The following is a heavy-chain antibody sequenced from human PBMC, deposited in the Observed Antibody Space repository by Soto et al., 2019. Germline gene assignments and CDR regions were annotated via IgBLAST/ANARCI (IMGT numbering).Heavy chain of an antibody. Sequence: GSLKVSCKASGYTFTSYAMHWVRQAPGQRLEWMGWINAGNGNTKYSQKFQGRVTITRDTSASTAYMELSSLRSEDTAVYYCATDPLYCSGGSCYFFYYGMDVWGQGTTVTVSS. J-gene: IGHJ6*02. V-gene: IGHV1-3*01. CDR3: ATDPLYCSGGSCYFFYYGMDV. D-gene: IGHD2-15*01. CDR2: INAGNGNT. CDR1: GYTFTSYA.